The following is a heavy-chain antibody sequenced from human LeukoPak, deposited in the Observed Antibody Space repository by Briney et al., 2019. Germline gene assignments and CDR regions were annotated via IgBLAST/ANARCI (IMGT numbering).Heavy chain of an antibody. J-gene: IGHJ6*03. V-gene: IGHV1-69*05. CDR1: GGTFSSYA. D-gene: IGHD6-6*01. Sequence: ASVKVSCKASGGTFSSYAISWVRQAPGQGLEWMGGIIPIFGTANYAQKFQGRVTITTDGSTSTAYMELSSLRSEDTAVYYCARGAGEYSSSSADYYYYMDVWGKGTTVTVSS. CDR2: IIPIFGTA. CDR3: ARGAGEYSSSSADYYYYMDV.